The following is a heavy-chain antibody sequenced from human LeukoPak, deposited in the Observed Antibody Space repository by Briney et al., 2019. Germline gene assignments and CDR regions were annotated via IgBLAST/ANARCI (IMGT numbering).Heavy chain of an antibody. J-gene: IGHJ5*02. D-gene: IGHD3-10*01. CDR2: IILILGIA. CDR1: GGTFSNDG. CDR3: ARDYMMVRGVITDNWFDP. Sequence: GASVKVSCKASGGTFSNDGINWVRQAPGQGLEWMGRIILILGIANYAQNFQGRVTITADKSTSTAYMELSSLRSEDTAVYYCARDYMMVRGVITDNWFDPWGQGTLVTVSS. V-gene: IGHV1-69*04.